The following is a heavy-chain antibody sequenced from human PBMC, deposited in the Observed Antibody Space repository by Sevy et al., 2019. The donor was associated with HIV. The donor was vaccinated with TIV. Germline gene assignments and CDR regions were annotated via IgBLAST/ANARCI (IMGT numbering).Heavy chain of an antibody. Sequence: GGSLRLSCAASGFTFDDYAMHWVRQAPGKGLEWVSGISWNSGSIGYADSVKGRFTFSRDNAKNSLYLQMNSLGAEDTALYYCAKDMRYCSGGSCYNYGMDVWGQGTTVTVSS. CDR2: ISWNSGSI. J-gene: IGHJ6*02. CDR1: GFTFDDYA. CDR3: AKDMRYCSGGSCYNYGMDV. D-gene: IGHD2-15*01. V-gene: IGHV3-9*01.